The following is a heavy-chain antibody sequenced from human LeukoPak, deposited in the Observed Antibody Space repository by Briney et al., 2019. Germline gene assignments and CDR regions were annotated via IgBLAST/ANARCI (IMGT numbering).Heavy chain of an antibody. CDR2: INANSGGT. CDR3: ARDVSKLFGELHLGY. J-gene: IGHJ4*02. Sequence: ASVKVSCKDSGYTFTGYYMHWVGQAPGQGREGMGWINANSGGTKYAQKLQGRDTITRDTSISTASMELSRLRSDHTAVYYCARDVSKLFGELHLGYWGQGTLVTVSS. CDR1: GYTFTGYY. D-gene: IGHD3-10*02. V-gene: IGHV1-2*02.